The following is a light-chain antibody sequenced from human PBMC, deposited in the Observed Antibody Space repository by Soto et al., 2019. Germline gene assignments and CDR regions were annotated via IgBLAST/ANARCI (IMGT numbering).Light chain of an antibody. V-gene: IGKV3-11*01. CDR3: QHRSSWPLT. J-gene: IGKJ4*01. CDR2: DAS. CDR1: QSVSSY. Sequence: EIVLTQSPATLSLSPGEGATLSCRASQSVSSYLAWYQHKPGQAPRLLIYDASNRAPGIPARFSGSGSGTDFTLTISSLEPEDFAVYYCQHRSSWPLTFGGGTKVDIK.